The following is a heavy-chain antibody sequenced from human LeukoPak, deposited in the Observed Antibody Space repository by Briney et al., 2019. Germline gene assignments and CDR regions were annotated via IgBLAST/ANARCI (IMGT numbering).Heavy chain of an antibody. Sequence: GSLRLSCAASGFTFSSYSMSWVRQAPGKGLEWVSYISSSSSIIYYAGSVKGRFTISRDNAKNSLYLQMNSLRDEDTAVYYCARLSIAVEDYWGQGTLVTVSS. CDR2: ISSSSSII. CDR1: GFTFSSYS. V-gene: IGHV3-48*02. D-gene: IGHD6-6*01. CDR3: ARLSIAVEDY. J-gene: IGHJ4*02.